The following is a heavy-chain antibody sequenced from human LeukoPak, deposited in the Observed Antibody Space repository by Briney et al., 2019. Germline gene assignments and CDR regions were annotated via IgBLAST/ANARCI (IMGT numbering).Heavy chain of an antibody. D-gene: IGHD3-22*01. CDR1: GDSVSSNSAT. CDR2: TYYRSKWYN. Sequence: SQTLSLTCAISGDSVSSNSATWNWIRQSPSRGLEWLGRTYYRSKWYNDYAVSVKSRITINPDTSRNQFSLQLNSVTPEDTAVYYCAGGSGYYSTPTYFDYRGQGTLVTVSS. CDR3: AGGSGYYSTPTYFDY. J-gene: IGHJ4*02. V-gene: IGHV6-1*01.